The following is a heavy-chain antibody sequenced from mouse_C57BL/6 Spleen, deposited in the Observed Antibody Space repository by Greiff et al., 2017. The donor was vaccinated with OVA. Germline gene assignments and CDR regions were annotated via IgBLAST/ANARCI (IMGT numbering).Heavy chain of an antibody. J-gene: IGHJ4*01. Sequence: VQLQQSGAELVRPGASVTLSCKASGYTFTDYEMHWVKQTPVHGLEWIGAIDPETGGTAYNQKFKGKAILTADKSSSTAYMELRSLTSEDSAVYYCTRHYYGNSPLSMDYWGQGTSVTVSS. CDR3: TRHYYGNSPLSMDY. CDR1: GYTFTDYE. D-gene: IGHD2-1*01. V-gene: IGHV1-15*01. CDR2: IDPETGGT.